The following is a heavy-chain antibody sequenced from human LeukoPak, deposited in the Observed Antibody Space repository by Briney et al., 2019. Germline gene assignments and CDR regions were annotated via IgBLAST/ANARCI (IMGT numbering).Heavy chain of an antibody. J-gene: IGHJ4*02. CDR2: IYYSGST. D-gene: IGHD6-13*01. CDR3: ANRPGIAAAGTY. V-gene: IGHV4-61*05. CDR1: GGSISSSSYY. Sequence: SETLSLTCTVSGGSISSSSYYWGWIRQPPGKGLEWIGYIYYSGSTNYNPSLKSRVTISVDTSKNQFSLKLSSVTAADTAVYYCANRPGIAAAGTYWGQGTLVTVSS.